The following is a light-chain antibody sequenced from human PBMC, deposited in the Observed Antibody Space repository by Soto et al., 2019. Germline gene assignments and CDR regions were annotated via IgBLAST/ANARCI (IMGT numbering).Light chain of an antibody. CDR3: QQYGTSPFT. CDR2: GAS. J-gene: IGKJ2*01. V-gene: IGKV3-20*01. Sequence: EIVLTQSPGTLSLSPGDRATLSCRASQSVDTYYLGWYQQKPGQAPRLLIYGASSRATGIPDRFSGSGSGKDFTLTIRRLEPEDFAVYYCQQYGTSPFTFGQGTKLEIK. CDR1: QSVDTYY.